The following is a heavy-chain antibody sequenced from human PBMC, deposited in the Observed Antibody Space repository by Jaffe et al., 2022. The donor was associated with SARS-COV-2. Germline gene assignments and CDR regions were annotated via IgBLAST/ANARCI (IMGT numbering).Heavy chain of an antibody. V-gene: IGHV3-48*01. CDR1: GFTFSSYS. J-gene: IGHJ5*02. CDR2: ISSSSSTI. Sequence: EVQLVESGGGLVQPGGSLRLSCAASGFTFSSYSMNWVRQAPGKGLEWVSYISSSSSTIYYADSVKGRFTISRDNAKNSLYLQMNSLRAEDTAVYYCARDTYSSGWSPPGGFDPWGQGTLVTVSS. D-gene: IGHD6-19*01. CDR3: ARDTYSSGWSPPGGFDP.